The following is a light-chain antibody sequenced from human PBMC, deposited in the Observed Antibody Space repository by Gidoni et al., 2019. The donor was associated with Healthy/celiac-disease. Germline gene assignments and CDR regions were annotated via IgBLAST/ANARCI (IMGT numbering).Light chain of an antibody. CDR3: QQRSNWPLT. CDR1: QSVSSY. J-gene: IGKJ4*01. V-gene: IGKV3-11*01. Sequence: EIVLTQSPATLSLSPGERATLSCRASQSVSSYLAWYQQKPGQAPRLLIYDASNRATVIQARFSGSGSGTDFTLTISSLEPEDFAVYYCQQRSNWPLTFGGGTKVEIK. CDR2: DAS.